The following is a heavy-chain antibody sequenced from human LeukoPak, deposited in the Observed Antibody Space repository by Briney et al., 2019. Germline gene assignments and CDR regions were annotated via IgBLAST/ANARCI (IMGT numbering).Heavy chain of an antibody. Sequence: ASVKVSCKASGGTFSSYAISWVRQAPGQGLEWMGGIIPIFGTANYAQKFQGRVTITTDESTSTAYMELSSLRSKDTAVYYCARDGENDAFDIWGQGTMVTVSS. CDR1: GGTFSSYA. J-gene: IGHJ3*02. V-gene: IGHV1-69*05. CDR2: IIPIFGTA. CDR3: ARDGENDAFDI.